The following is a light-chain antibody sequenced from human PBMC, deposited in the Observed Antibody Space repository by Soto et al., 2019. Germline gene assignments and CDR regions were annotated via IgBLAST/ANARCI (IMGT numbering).Light chain of an antibody. Sequence: IQLTQSPSSLSASVGDRVTITCRASPAIASFLAWYQQKPGKAPKLLIYKASTLKSGVPSRFSGSGSGTEFTLTISSLQPDDFATYYCQHYNSYSDAFGQGTKVDIK. J-gene: IGKJ1*01. CDR1: PAIASF. CDR2: KAS. V-gene: IGKV1-5*03. CDR3: QHYNSYSDA.